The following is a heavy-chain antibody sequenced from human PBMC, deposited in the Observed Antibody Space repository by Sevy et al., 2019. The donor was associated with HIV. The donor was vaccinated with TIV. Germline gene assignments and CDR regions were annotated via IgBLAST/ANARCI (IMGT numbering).Heavy chain of an antibody. CDR1: GGSVSISTYY. J-gene: IGHJ6*02. CDR2: IYASGST. V-gene: IGHV4-61*10. D-gene: IGHD3-10*01. Sequence: SETLSLTCTVSGGSVSISTYYWTWIRQPAGKGLEWIGHIYASGSTNYNPSLKSRVTMSVDTSKNQFSLKLSSMTAADTAVYYCARHPITLLRGVLYGMDVWGQGTTVTVSS. CDR3: ARHPITLLRGVLYGMDV.